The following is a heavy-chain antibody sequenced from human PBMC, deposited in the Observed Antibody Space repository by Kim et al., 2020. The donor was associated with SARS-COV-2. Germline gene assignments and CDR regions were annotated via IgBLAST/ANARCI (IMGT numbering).Heavy chain of an antibody. V-gene: IGHV3-30*18. D-gene: IGHD6-6*01. CDR2: ISYDGSNK. J-gene: IGHJ6*01. CDR1: GFTFSSYG. Sequence: GGSLRLSCAASGFTFSSYGMHWVRQAPGKGLEWVAVISYDGSNKYYADSVKGRFTISRDNSKNTLYRQMNSLRAEDTAVYYCANSYSSSSYKGNYYYY. CDR3: ANSYSSSSYKGNYYYY.